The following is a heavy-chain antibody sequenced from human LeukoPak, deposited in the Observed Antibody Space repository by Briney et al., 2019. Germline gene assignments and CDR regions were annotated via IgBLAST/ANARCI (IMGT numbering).Heavy chain of an antibody. CDR2: INHSGST. Sequence: SETLSLTCAVYDGSFSGFHWNWIRQPPGKGLEWIGEINHSGSTNYNPSLKSRVTISVDTSKNQFSLKLSSVTAADTAVYYCARVSDFWSGYRGRPNWFDPWGQGTLVTVSS. CDR3: ARVSDFWSGYRGRPNWFDP. D-gene: IGHD3-3*01. CDR1: DGSFSGFH. V-gene: IGHV4-34*01. J-gene: IGHJ5*02.